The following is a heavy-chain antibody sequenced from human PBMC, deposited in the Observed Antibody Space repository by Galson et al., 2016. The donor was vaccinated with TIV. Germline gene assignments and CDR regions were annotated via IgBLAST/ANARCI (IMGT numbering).Heavy chain of an antibody. J-gene: IGHJ6*02. D-gene: IGHD3-22*01. Sequence: QSGAEVKKPGESLKISCKCSGYTFTSFWIGWVRQLPGRGLEWMGIIYPRDSQTRYSPSFQGQVTMSADKSISTAYLQWSSLKASDTAIYYCARDAPVSKYDSSGYLPSSYNYYAMDVWGQGTTVTVSS. CDR2: IYPRDSQT. CDR3: ARDAPVSKYDSSGYLPSSYNYYAMDV. CDR1: GYTFTSFW. V-gene: IGHV5-51*01.